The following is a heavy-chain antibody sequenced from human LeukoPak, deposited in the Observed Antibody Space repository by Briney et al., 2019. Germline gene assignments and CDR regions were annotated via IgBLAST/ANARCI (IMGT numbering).Heavy chain of an antibody. J-gene: IGHJ4*02. CDR1: GYTFTSYA. V-gene: IGHV7-4-1*02. D-gene: IGHD5-18*01. CDR2: INTNAGNP. CDR3: ARTYVDTAMVPYFDY. Sequence: ASVKVSCKASGYTFTSYAMNWVRQAPGQGLEWMGWINTNAGNPTYAQGFTGRFVFSLDTSVSTAYLQISSLKAEDTAVYYCARTYVDTAMVPYFDYWGQGTLVTVSS.